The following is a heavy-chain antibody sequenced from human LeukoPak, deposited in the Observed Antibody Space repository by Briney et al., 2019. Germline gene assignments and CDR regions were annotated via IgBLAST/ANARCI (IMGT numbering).Heavy chain of an antibody. V-gene: IGHV1-18*04. CDR1: GYTFTNYG. J-gene: IGHJ4*02. CDR2: ISTYTGNT. Sequence: ASVKVSCNASGYTFTNYGISWVRQARGQGLEWMGWISTYTGNTNYAQKLQGSVTMTTDTATSTAYMELRSLTSDDTAVYYCARASPSYASRLGDYWGQGTLVTVSS. CDR3: ARASPSYASRLGDY. D-gene: IGHD3-22*01.